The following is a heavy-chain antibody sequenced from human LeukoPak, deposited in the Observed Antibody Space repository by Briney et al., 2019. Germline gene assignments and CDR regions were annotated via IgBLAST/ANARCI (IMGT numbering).Heavy chain of an antibody. CDR1: GFTFSSYA. V-gene: IGHV3-23*01. J-gene: IGHJ4*02. D-gene: IGHD3-16*02. CDR2: ISGSGGST. Sequence: PGGSLRLSCAASGFTFSSYAMSWVRQAPGKGLEWVSAISGSGGSTYYADSVKGRFTISRDNSKNTLYLQMNSLRAEDTAVYYCAKDRAGQRHYVWGSYRRYYFDYWGQGTLVTVSS. CDR3: AKDRAGQRHYVWGSYRRYYFDY.